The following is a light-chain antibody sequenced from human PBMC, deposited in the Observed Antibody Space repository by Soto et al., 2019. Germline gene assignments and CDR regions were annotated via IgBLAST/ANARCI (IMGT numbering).Light chain of an antibody. V-gene: IGKV1-5*01. CDR2: DAS. Sequence: DIQMTQSPSTLSTSVGDRVTITCRASQSISNLLAWYQQKPGKAPKLLIYDASSLASGVPSRFSGSGSGTEFTLTLSSLQPDDFATYYCHQYNAYPPWTFGQGTRLEMK. J-gene: IGKJ1*01. CDR3: HQYNAYPPWT. CDR1: QSISNL.